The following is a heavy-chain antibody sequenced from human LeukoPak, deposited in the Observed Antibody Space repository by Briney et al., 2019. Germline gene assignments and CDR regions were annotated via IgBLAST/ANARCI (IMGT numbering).Heavy chain of an antibody. CDR2: IYYSGST. V-gene: IGHV4-39*01. CDR3: ARQALAVAAPFDF. Sequence: SETLSLTCTVSGGSISSTSYYWGWIRQPPGKGLEWIGSIYYSGSTYYNPSLKSRVTISVDTSKNQFSLKLSSVTAADTAVYHCARQALAVAAPFDFWGQGTLVTVSS. D-gene: IGHD6-19*01. J-gene: IGHJ4*02. CDR1: GGSISSTSYY.